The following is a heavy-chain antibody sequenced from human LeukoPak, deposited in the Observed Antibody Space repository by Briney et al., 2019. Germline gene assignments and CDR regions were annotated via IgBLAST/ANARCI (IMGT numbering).Heavy chain of an antibody. J-gene: IGHJ4*02. Sequence: SETLSLTCTVSGGSISSSSYYWGWIRQPPGKGLEWIGSIYYSGSTYYNPSLKSRVTISVDTSKNQFSLKLSSVTAADTAVYYCANSIAAAGNFDYWGQGTLVTVSS. CDR2: IYYSGST. D-gene: IGHD6-13*01. CDR3: ANSIAAAGNFDY. CDR1: GGSISSSSYY. V-gene: IGHV4-39*07.